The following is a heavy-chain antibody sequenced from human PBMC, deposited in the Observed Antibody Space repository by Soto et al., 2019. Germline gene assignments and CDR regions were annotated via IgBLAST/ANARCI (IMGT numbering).Heavy chain of an antibody. CDR3: ARTDGYAPCDH. Sequence: PWESRRISYMGSGYTFTNYWIGWVRQMPGKGLEWMGIIYPRDSDTSYSPAFQGQVTISADKSTNTAYLHLTSLKASDTAMYYCARTDGYAPCDHWGKGTLVTVPQ. V-gene: IGHV5-51*01. CDR2: IYPRDSDT. CDR1: GYTFTNYW. D-gene: IGHD5-18*01. J-gene: IGHJ4*02.